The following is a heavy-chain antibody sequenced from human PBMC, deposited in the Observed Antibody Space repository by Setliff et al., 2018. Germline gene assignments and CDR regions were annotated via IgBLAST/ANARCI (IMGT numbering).Heavy chain of an antibody. CDR3: AREQWLDPPGYYYMDV. CDR1: GGSFSGYY. J-gene: IGHJ6*03. Sequence: SETLSLTCAVYGGSFSGYYWSWIRQPPGKGLEWIGEIIHSGSTNYNPSLKSRVTMSIDTSKNQFSLKLNSVTAADMAVYYCAREQWLDPPGYYYMDVWAKGTTVTVSS. CDR2: IIHSGST. D-gene: IGHD6-19*01. V-gene: IGHV4-34*12.